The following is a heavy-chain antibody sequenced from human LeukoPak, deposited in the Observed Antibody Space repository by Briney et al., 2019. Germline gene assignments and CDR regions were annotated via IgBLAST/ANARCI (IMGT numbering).Heavy chain of an antibody. CDR3: AADLTVRGYWYLDL. J-gene: IGHJ2*01. CDR1: GFTFTSSA. Sequence: SVKVSCKASGFTFTSSAVQWVRQARGQRLEWIGWIVIGSGSTKYAQKLQERVTITRDMSTSTVYMELSSLRSEDTAVYYCAADLTVRGYWYLDLWGRGTLVTVSS. V-gene: IGHV1-58*01. D-gene: IGHD4-11*01. CDR2: IVIGSGST.